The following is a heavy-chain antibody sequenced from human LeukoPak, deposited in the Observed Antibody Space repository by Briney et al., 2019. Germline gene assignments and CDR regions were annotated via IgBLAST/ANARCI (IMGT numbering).Heavy chain of an antibody. Sequence: GGSLRLSCAASGFTFSSYSMTWVRQAPGKGLEWVSSISSSSSYIYYADSEKGRFTISRDNAKNSLYLQMNSLRAEDTAVYYCARDRSGGIVVWNGMDVWGQGTTVTVSS. V-gene: IGHV3-21*01. D-gene: IGHD2-2*01. J-gene: IGHJ6*02. CDR1: GFTFSSYS. CDR3: ARDRSGGIVVWNGMDV. CDR2: ISSSSSYI.